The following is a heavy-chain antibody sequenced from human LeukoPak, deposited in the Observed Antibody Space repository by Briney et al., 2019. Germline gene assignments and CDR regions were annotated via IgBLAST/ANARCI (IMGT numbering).Heavy chain of an antibody. CDR3: ARGRGYYFDY. J-gene: IGHJ4*02. CDR1: GFTFSSCD. Sequence: GGSLRLSCAASGFTFSSCDIHWVRQVPGKGLEWVSVIGTTGETYYPGSVKGRFTISRENAKNSVYLQMNSLRVGDTAVYYCARGRGYYFDYWGQGTLVTVSS. CDR2: IGTTGET. V-gene: IGHV3-13*01.